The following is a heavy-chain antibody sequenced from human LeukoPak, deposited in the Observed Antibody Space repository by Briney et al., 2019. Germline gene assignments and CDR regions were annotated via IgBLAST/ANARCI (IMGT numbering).Heavy chain of an antibody. CDR3: ARGSGWCDY. J-gene: IGHJ4*02. V-gene: IGHV3-7*03. Sequence: SGGSLRLSCAACGFTLSGYWMTCVRQAPGKGLEWVAKIKDDGSQKYYVDSVKGRFSVSRDNAKNSLYLQINSLRAEDTAVYFCARGSGWCDYWGQGTLVTVSS. CDR1: GFTLSGYW. CDR2: IKDDGSQK. D-gene: IGHD6-19*01.